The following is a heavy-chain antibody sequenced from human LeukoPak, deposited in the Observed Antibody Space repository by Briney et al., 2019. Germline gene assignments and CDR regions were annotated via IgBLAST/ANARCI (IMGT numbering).Heavy chain of an antibody. J-gene: IGHJ5*02. CDR1: GFAFSSYA. CDR3: AKTPKYYYGSGSNWFDP. CDR2: ISGSGGST. Sequence: PGGSLRLSCAASGFAFSSYAMSWVRQAPGKGLEWVSAISGSGGSTYYADSVKGRFTISRDNSKNTLYLQMNSLRAEDTAVYYCAKTPKYYYGSGSNWFDPWGQGTLVTVSS. D-gene: IGHD3-10*01. V-gene: IGHV3-23*01.